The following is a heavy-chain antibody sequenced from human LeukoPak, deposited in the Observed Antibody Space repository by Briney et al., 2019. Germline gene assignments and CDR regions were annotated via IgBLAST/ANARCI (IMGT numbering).Heavy chain of an antibody. J-gene: IGHJ4*02. Sequence: SETLSLTCAVYGGSFSGYYWSWIRQPPGKGLEWIGYIYYTGSANYKPSLKSRVTMSVDTSKNQFSLKLSSVTAADTAVYYCARQRADRIFGVVMGFGLDYWGRGTLVTVSS. V-gene: IGHV4-59*12. CDR2: IYYTGSA. CDR1: GGSFSGYY. CDR3: ARQRADRIFGVVMGFGLDY. D-gene: IGHD3-3*02.